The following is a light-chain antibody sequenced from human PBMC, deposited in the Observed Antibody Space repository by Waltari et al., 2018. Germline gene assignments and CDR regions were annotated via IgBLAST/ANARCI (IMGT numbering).Light chain of an antibody. V-gene: IGKV2-30*01. Sequence: DIVMIQSPLSLPVTLGQPASISCTSTESLVYSDGNTYLTWYHQRPGQSPRRIIYGVSIRDSGVPDRFSGSGSDTEFTLTISRVQSEDVGLYYCMQGRDWPYTFGLGTKLEI. CDR2: GVS. CDR1: ESLVYSDGNTY. J-gene: IGKJ2*01. CDR3: MQGRDWPYT.